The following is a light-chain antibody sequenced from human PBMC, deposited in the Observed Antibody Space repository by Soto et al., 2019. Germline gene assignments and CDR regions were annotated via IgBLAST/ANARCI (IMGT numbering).Light chain of an antibody. CDR1: SNDVGGYNF. J-gene: IGLJ3*02. CDR3: YSYAGSFTWV. V-gene: IGLV2-11*01. Sequence: QSAMTQPRSVSGSPGQSVTISCTGTSNDVGGYNFVSWYQQLPGKAPKLMISEVSNRPSGVSNRFSGSKSANTASLTISGLQADDEGDYYCYSYAGSFTWVFGGGTKVTVL. CDR2: EVS.